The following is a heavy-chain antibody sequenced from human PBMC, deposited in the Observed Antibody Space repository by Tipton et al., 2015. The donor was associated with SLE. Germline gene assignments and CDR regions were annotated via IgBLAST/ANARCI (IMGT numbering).Heavy chain of an antibody. Sequence: LRLSCTVSGGSISSHYWSWIRQPPGKGLEWIGYIYYSGSTNYNHSLKSRVTISVDTSKNQFSLKLSSVTAADTAVYYCASAGDGYKYAFDIWGQGTMVTVSS. CDR3: ASAGDGYKYAFDI. CDR1: GGSISSHY. J-gene: IGHJ3*02. D-gene: IGHD5-24*01. V-gene: IGHV4-59*11. CDR2: IYYSGST.